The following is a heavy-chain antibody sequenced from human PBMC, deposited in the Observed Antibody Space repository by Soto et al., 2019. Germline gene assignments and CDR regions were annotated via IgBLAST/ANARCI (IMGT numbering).Heavy chain of an antibody. V-gene: IGHV4-39*01. CDR1: GGSISSSSYY. CDR2: IYYSGST. CDR3: ARGWLLYYFDY. J-gene: IGHJ4*02. Sequence: SETLSLTCTVSGGSISSSSYYWGWIRQPPGKGLEWMGSIYYSGSTYYNPSLKSRVTISVDTSKNQVSLKLSSVIAADTAVYYCARGWLLYYFDYWGQGTLVTVSS. D-gene: IGHD3-9*01.